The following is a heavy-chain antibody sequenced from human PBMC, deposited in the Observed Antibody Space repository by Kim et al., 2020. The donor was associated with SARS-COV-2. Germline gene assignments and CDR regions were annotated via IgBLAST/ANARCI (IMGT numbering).Heavy chain of an antibody. CDR2: RAST. D-gene: IGHD6-13*01. V-gene: IGHV4-30-2*04. Sequence: RASTYYNPSLKSRVTISVDTSKNHFSLKLSSVTAADTAVYYCAGVAAAGNWGQGTLVTVSS. CDR3: AGVAAAGN. J-gene: IGHJ4*02.